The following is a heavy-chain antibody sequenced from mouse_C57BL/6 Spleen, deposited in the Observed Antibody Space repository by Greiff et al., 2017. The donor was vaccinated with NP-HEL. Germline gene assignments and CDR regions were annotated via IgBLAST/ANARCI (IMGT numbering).Heavy chain of an antibody. D-gene: IGHD1-1*01. Sequence: VQLQQSVAELVRPGASVKLSCTASGFNIKNTYMHWVKQRPEQGLEWIGRIDPANGNTKYAPKFQGKATITADTSSNTACLQPSSPASEDTAIYYCAMTYCYGSSSSAYLGQGTLVTVSA. V-gene: IGHV14-3*01. CDR3: AMTYCYGSSSSAY. J-gene: IGHJ3*01. CDR2: IDPANGNT. CDR1: GFNIKNTY.